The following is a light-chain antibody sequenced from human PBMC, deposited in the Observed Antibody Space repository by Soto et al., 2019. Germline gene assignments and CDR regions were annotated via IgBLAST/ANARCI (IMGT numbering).Light chain of an antibody. CDR2: QDS. J-gene: IGLJ2*01. V-gene: IGLV3-1*01. Sequence: SYELTQPPSXXXXXXXXXXITCSGDKLGDKYACWYQQKPGQSPVLVIYQDSKRPSGIPERFSGSTSGNTATLTISGTQAMDEADYYCQAWDSSTVVFGGGTKVTVL. CDR1: KLGDKY. CDR3: QAWDSSTVV.